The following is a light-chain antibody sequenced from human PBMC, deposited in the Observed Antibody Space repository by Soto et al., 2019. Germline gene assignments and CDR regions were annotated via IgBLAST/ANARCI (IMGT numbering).Light chain of an antibody. J-gene: IGKJ2*01. V-gene: IGKV1-39*01. Sequence: DIQMTQSPSSLSASVGDRVTITCRASHSISNYLNWYQQKPGKAPKLLIYAASSLQSGVPSRFSGSGSGTDFTLTISSLQPEDFATYYCQQSYSTPYTLGQGTKLEIK. CDR3: QQSYSTPYT. CDR1: HSISNY. CDR2: AAS.